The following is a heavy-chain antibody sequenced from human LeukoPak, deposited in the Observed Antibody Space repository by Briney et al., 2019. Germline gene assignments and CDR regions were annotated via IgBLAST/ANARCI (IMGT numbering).Heavy chain of an antibody. D-gene: IGHD6-13*01. CDR3: ATLPGIAAAGKED. CDR1: GFTFSSYS. V-gene: IGHV3-48*04. CDR2: ISSSSSTI. J-gene: IGHJ4*02. Sequence: PGGSLRLSCAASGFTFSSYSMNWVRQAPGKGLEWVSYISSSSSTIYYADSVKGRFTISRDNAKNSLYLQMSSLRAEDTAVYYCATLPGIAAAGKEDWGQGTLVTVSS.